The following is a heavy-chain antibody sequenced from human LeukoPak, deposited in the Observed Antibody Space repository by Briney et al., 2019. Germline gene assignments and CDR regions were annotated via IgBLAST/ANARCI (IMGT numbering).Heavy chain of an antibody. D-gene: IGHD1-1*01. Sequence: VWSLPLSCAASGFTFSRYAVSWVRQAPGKGLEWVSAISGSCSSTYYADSVKGRFTISRDNSKNTLYLQMNSLRGDDTAVYYCAKDLLPVPGLDAFDIWGQGTMVTVSS. CDR1: GFTFSRYA. J-gene: IGHJ3*02. CDR2: ISGSCSST. V-gene: IGHV3-23*01. CDR3: AKDLLPVPGLDAFDI.